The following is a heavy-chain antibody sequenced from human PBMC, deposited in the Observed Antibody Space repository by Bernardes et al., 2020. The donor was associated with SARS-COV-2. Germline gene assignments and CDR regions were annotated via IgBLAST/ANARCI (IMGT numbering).Heavy chain of an antibody. Sequence: GGSLRLSCEASELIFTNAWMSWVRQVPGKGLEWVARIKRNPDGWTRDYAAPIKGRFTISRDDSKNTLYLQMNSLKIEDTAVYYCARDLGYCSGASCYGDAYDVWGQGTLVTVSS. V-gene: IGHV3-15*01. D-gene: IGHD2-2*01. J-gene: IGHJ3*01. CDR2: IKRNPDGWTR. CDR3: ARDLGYCSGASCYGDAYDV. CDR1: ELIFTNAW.